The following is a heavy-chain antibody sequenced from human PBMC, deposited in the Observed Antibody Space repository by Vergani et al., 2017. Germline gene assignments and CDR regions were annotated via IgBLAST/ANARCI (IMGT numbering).Heavy chain of an antibody. D-gene: IGHD3-10*01. J-gene: IGHJ4*03. Sequence: QVRLQESGPGLVKPSETLSLTCSVSGGSMSGYYWSWIRQPPGKELEWIGYMFHSGSTNYNPSLETRLTISGDTSKNKFSQKLTSVTAADTAVYYCGRVAALYGFGCRLFDLWGHGFLVTVSS. CDR2: MFHSGST. CDR3: GRVAALYGFGCRLFDL. V-gene: IGHV4-59*01. CDR1: GGSMSGYY.